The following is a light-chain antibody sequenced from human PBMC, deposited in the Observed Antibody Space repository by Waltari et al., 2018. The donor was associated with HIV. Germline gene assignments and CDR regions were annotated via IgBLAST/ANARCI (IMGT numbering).Light chain of an antibody. Sequence: QSVLTQPPSVSGAPGQRVTIPCTGDSSNTGAGHDVHWYRQLPGTAPKLLISVNVNRPSGVPDRSSESTSGTSASLSITGLQAEDEADYYCHSYDRTLGGSVFGGGTKVTVL. CDR1: SSNTGAGHD. CDR3: HSYDRTLGGSV. V-gene: IGLV1-40*01. CDR2: VNV. J-gene: IGLJ3*02.